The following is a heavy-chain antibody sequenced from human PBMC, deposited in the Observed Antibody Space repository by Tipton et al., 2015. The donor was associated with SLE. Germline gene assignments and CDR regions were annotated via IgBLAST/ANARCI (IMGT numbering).Heavy chain of an antibody. CDR3: ARFGDTAIFDY. CDR1: GGSISRYY. J-gene: IGHJ4*02. V-gene: IGHV4-59*08. CDR2: IYYSGST. Sequence: TLSLTCTVSGGSISRYYWSWIRQPPGKGLEWIGYIYYSGSTNYNPSLKSRVTISVDTSKNQFSLKLSSVTAADTAVYYCARFGDTAIFDYWGQGALVTVSS. D-gene: IGHD5-18*01.